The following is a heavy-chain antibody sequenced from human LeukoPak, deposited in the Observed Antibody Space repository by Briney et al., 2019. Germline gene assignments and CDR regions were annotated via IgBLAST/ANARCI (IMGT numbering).Heavy chain of an antibody. V-gene: IGHV3-23*01. CDR2: ISGSGDAT. Sequence: GGSLRLSCAASGFNFNNYAMSWVRQAPGKGLEWVSAISGSGDATYYADSVKGRFTISRDNSKNTLYLQVNSLRAEDTAVYYCMNCARAGGYCYYDYWGQGTLVTVSS. CDR1: GFNFNNYA. D-gene: IGHD2-21*02. CDR3: MNCARAGGYCYYDY. J-gene: IGHJ4*02.